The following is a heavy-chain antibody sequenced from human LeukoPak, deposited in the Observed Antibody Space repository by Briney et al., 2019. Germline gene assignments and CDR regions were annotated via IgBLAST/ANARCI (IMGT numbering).Heavy chain of an antibody. CDR1: GFNFDDYA. J-gene: IGHJ3*02. Sequence: PGGSLRLSCAGSGFNFDDYAIHWVRQGPGKGLEWVAGISADGGFISYGQSVKGRFTISRDNPRNAVFLQMNFLRAEDMAMYFCTKEVQRWHSYFYRPSYALDIWGQGTMVSVSS. CDR2: ISADGGFI. D-gene: IGHD3-22*01. CDR3: TKEVQRWHSYFYRPSYALDI. V-gene: IGHV3-9*03.